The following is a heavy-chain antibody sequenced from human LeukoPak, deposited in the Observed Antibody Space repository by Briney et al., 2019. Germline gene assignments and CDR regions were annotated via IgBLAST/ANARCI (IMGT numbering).Heavy chain of an antibody. CDR2: IHYSGST. CDR3: ARLAYCSSTSCYPNY. J-gene: IGHJ4*02. Sequence: SETLSLTRTVSGASISSGTYYWGWIRQPPGKGLEWIASIHYSGSTDYNPSLKSRVIISVDTSENQFSLKLRFVTAADTAVYYCARLAYCSSTSCYPNYWGQGALVTVSS. CDR1: GASISSGTYY. V-gene: IGHV4-39*01. D-gene: IGHD2-2*01.